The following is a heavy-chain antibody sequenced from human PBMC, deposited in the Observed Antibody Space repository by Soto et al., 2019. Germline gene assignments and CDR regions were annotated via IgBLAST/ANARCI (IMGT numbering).Heavy chain of an antibody. V-gene: IGHV3-33*01. CDR2: IRYDGSNK. D-gene: IGHD3-3*01. Sequence: QVQLVESGGGVVQPGRSLRLSCAASGFTFSTYGMHWVRQAPGKGLEWVAVIRYDGSNKYYADSVEGRFTISRDNSKNTRYLHMNSLRAEDTAVYYCASAPYDCWSGYYMDYWGQGTLVTVSS. CDR3: ASAPYDCWSGYYMDY. J-gene: IGHJ4*02. CDR1: GFTFSTYG.